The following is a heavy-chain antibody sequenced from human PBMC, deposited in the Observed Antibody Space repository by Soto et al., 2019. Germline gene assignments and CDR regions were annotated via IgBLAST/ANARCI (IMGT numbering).Heavy chain of an antibody. V-gene: IGHV3-48*03. D-gene: IGHD1-26*01. Sequence: EVQLVESGGGLVQPGGSLRLSCAASGFTFSSYEMNWVRQAPGKGLEWVSYISSSGSTIYYADSVKGRFTISRDNAKNSLYLQMNSLRAEDTAVYYCARMRIHPQWDYYYGMDVWGQGTTVTVSS. CDR3: ARMRIHPQWDYYYGMDV. J-gene: IGHJ6*02. CDR2: ISSSGSTI. CDR1: GFTFSSYE.